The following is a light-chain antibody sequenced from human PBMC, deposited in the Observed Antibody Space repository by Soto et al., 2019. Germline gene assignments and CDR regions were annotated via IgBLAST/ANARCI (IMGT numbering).Light chain of an antibody. CDR2: GAS. CDR1: QSISTN. Sequence: EIVMTQSPAALSVSPGEGATLSCRASQSISTNLAWYQQRPGQAPRLLIYGASTRATGIPTRISGSESGTAFTLTISSLQSEDFAVYYCQQYYNWPRTFGQGTRLEIK. J-gene: IGKJ5*01. CDR3: QQYYNWPRT. V-gene: IGKV3-15*01.